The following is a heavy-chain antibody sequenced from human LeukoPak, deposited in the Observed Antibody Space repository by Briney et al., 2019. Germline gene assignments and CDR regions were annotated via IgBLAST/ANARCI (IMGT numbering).Heavy chain of an antibody. J-gene: IGHJ4*02. CDR3: AGGGYCSSASCFAPLFDW. CDR2: IYKSGST. Sequence: SETLSLTCTVSGGSITDYYWSWIRPPAGKRLGRIVHIYKSGSTDYNPSLKSRVAMSLYTSKSQFSLRLRSVTAADTALYFCAGGGYCSSASCFAPLFDWWGRGILVTVSS. V-gene: IGHV4-4*07. CDR1: GGSITDYY. D-gene: IGHD2-2*01.